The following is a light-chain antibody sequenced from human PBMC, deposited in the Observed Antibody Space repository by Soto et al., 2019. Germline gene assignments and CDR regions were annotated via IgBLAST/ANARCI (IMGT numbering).Light chain of an antibody. CDR3: VLYTGSGIRV. J-gene: IGLJ2*01. V-gene: IGLV8-61*01. CDR2: STN. Sequence: QAVVTQEPSFSVSPGGTVTLTCGLSSGSVSTSYYPSWYQQTPGQAPRTLIYSTNTRSSGVPDRFSGSILGNKAALTITGAHADDESDYYCVLYTGSGIRVFGGGTKLTVL. CDR1: SGSVSTSYY.